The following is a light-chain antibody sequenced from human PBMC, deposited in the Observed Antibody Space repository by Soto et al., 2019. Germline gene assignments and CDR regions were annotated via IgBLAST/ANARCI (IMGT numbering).Light chain of an antibody. V-gene: IGKV1-39*01. Sequence: DIQMTQSPSSLSASVGDRVTITCRASQTISSYLNWYQQTPGKAPKLLIYAASSLQSGVPSRFSGSGSGTDFTLTISSLQPADFATYYCQQSYSTPHTFGGGTKVEI. CDR1: QTISSY. CDR3: QQSYSTPHT. J-gene: IGKJ4*01. CDR2: AAS.